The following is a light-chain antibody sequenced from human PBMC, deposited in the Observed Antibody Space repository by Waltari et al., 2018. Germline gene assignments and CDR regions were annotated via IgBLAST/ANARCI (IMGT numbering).Light chain of an antibody. CDR1: QSILYTTKNMNY. CDR3: QQFFATPYT. Sequence: DIVMTQSPDSLAVSLGERATIHCKSSQSILYTTKNMNYLSWYQQKPGQPPKLLIYWASTRESGVPDRFSGSGSGTDFTLTISSLQAEDVAVYYCQQFFATPYTFGQGTRLEIK. CDR2: WAS. J-gene: IGKJ2*01. V-gene: IGKV4-1*01.